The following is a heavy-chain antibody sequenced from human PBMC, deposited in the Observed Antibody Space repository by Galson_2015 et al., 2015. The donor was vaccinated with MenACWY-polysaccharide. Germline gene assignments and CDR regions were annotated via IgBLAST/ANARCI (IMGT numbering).Heavy chain of an antibody. CDR1: DFSVTTSH. D-gene: IGHD4-11*01. CDR3: TRTRDYNPIEL. CDR2: LYSGGNT. Sequence: SLRLSCAASDFSVTTSHMSWVRQTPGRGLEWVAALYSGGNTFYVDSVEGRFTISRDNSKNTLYLHMIILRAEDTGVYYCTRTRDYNPIELWGQGTLVTVSS. V-gene: IGHV3-53*01. J-gene: IGHJ4*02.